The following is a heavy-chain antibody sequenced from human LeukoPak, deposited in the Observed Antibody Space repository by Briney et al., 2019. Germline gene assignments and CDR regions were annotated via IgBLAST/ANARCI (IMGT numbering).Heavy chain of an antibody. CDR2: INTHNGNR. D-gene: IGHD6-13*01. J-gene: IGHJ4*02. CDR1: GYNFDKFG. V-gene: IGHV1-18*01. Sequence: ASVKVSCKVAGYNFDKFGIAWVGQAPGQGLEWMGWINTHNGNRKNAQQYQGRVTMTTDTSTSTVYMDLRSLRSDDTAVYFCARDPPQHLKRYDYWGQGTQVTVSS. CDR3: ARDPPQHLKRYDY.